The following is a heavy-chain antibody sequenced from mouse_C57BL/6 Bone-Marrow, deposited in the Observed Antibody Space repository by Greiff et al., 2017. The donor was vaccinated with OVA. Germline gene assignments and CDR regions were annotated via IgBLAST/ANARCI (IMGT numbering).Heavy chain of an antibody. CDR2: IRNKANGHTT. CDR1: GITFTDYY. D-gene: IGHD1-1*01. J-gene: IGHJ2*01. Sequence: EVHLVESGGGLVQPGGSLSLSCAASGITFTDYYMSWVRQPPGKALEWLGFIRNKANGHTTEYSASVKGRFTISRDNYQSLLYLQMNALRAEDSATYYCASSHYYGSSPFDYWGQGTTRTVSS. CDR3: ASSHYYGSSPFDY. V-gene: IGHV7-3*01.